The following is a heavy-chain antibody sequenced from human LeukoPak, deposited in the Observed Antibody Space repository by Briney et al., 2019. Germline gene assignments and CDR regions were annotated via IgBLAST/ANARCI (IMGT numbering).Heavy chain of an antibody. CDR1: GFTFSSYW. Sequence: GGSLRLSCAASGFTFSSYWMSWVRQAPGKGLEWVANIKQDGSEKYYVDSVKGRFTISRDNAKNSLYLQMNSLRAEDTAVYYCARDRGDSSGYYYGYFDYWGQGTLVTVSS. V-gene: IGHV3-7*01. D-gene: IGHD3-22*01. J-gene: IGHJ4*02. CDR2: IKQDGSEK. CDR3: ARDRGDSSGYYYGYFDY.